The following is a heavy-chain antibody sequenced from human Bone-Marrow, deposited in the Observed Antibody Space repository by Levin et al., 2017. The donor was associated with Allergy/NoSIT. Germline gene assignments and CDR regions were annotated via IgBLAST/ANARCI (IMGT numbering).Heavy chain of an antibody. CDR2: ISYDGSNK. D-gene: IGHD2-2*01. CDR1: GFTFSSYA. V-gene: IGHV3-30*04. Sequence: GGSLRLSCAASGFTFSSYAMHWVRQAPGKGLEWVAVISYDGSNKYYADSVKGRFTISRDNSKNTLYLQMNSLRAEDTAVYYCARDQPKTGGSIVVVPAATRRGWFDPWGQGTLVTVSS. CDR3: ARDQPKTGGSIVVVPAATRRGWFDP. J-gene: IGHJ5*02.